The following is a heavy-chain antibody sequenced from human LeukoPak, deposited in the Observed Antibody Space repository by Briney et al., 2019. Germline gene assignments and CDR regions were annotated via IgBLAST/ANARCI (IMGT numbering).Heavy chain of an antibody. V-gene: IGHV3-66*01. CDR3: ARAKIGYCSSTSCPSHFDY. J-gene: IGHJ4*02. CDR1: GFTVSSNY. Sequence: PGGSLRLSCAASGFTVSSNYMSWVRQAPGKGLEWVSVIYSGGSTYYADSVKGRFTISRDNSKNTLYLQMNSLRAEDTAVYYCARAKIGYCSSTSCPSHFDYWGQGTLVTVSS. D-gene: IGHD2-2*01. CDR2: IYSGGST.